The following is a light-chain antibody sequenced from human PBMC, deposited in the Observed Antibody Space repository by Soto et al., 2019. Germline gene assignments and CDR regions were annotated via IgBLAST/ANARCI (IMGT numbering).Light chain of an antibody. CDR2: EVI. CDR1: TSDVGAYNY. CDR3: SSFTTGSTVL. V-gene: IGLV2-14*01. J-gene: IGLJ3*02. Sequence: QSALTQPASVSGSPGQSITISCTGTTSDVGAYNYVSWYQQHPGKAPKLLIYEVIHRPSGISNRFSGSKSANTASLTISGLQAEDEAHYYCSSFTTGSTVLFGGGTQLTVL.